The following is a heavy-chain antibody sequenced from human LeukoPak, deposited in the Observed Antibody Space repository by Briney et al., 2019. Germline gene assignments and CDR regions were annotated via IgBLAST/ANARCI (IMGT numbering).Heavy chain of an antibody. CDR2: ISGSGGST. Sequence: GGSLRLSCAASGFTFSSYAMSWVRHAPGKGLEWVSAISGSGGSTYYADSVKGRFTISRDNSKNTLYLQMNSLRAEDTAVYYCATSRELRYFDWLPLPFDYWGQGTLVTVSS. D-gene: IGHD3-9*01. V-gene: IGHV3-23*01. J-gene: IGHJ4*02. CDR3: ATSRELRYFDWLPLPFDY. CDR1: GFTFSSYA.